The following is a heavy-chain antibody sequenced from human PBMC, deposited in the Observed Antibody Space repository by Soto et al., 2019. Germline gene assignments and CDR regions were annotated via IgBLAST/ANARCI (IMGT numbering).Heavy chain of an antibody. CDR3: ARDDGATVTFFDY. Sequence: QVQLVESGGGVVQPGRSLRLSCAASGFTFSSYGMHWVRQAPGKGLEWVAVIWYDGSNKYYADSVKGRFTISRDNSKNTLYLQMNSLRAEDTAVYYCARDDGATVTFFDYWGQGTLVTVSS. CDR2: IWYDGSNK. CDR1: GFTFSSYG. V-gene: IGHV3-33*01. J-gene: IGHJ4*02. D-gene: IGHD4-17*01.